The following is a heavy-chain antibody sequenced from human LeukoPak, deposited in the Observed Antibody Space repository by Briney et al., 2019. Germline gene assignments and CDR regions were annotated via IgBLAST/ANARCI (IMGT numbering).Heavy chain of an antibody. J-gene: IGHJ6*03. V-gene: IGHV1-8*01. CDR2: MNPNSGNT. D-gene: IGHD6-19*01. Sequence: ASVKVSCKASGYTFTSYDINWVRQATGQGLEWMGWMNPNSGNTGYAQKFQGRVTMTRNTSISTAYMELSSLRSEDTAVYYCARAPMKGWLGPYYYYHYMDVWGKGTTVTVSS. CDR1: GYTFTSYD. CDR3: ARAPMKGWLGPYYYYHYMDV.